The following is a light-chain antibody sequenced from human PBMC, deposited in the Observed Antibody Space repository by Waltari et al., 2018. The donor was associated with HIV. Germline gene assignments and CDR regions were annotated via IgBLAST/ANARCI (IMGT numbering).Light chain of an antibody. CDR3: MQVLQTLT. V-gene: IGKV2-28*01. Sequence: DIVITQSPLSLPVTPGEPASISCRSSQSLLHSNGYNYLDWYLQKPGQSPQLLIYLGSLRASGVPDRFSGSGSGTDFTLKISRVEAEDVGVYYCMQVLQTLTFGGGTKVEIK. J-gene: IGKJ4*01. CDR1: QSLLHSNGYNY. CDR2: LGS.